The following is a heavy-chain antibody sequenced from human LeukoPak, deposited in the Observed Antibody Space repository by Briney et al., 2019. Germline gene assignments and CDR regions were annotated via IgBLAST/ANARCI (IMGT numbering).Heavy chain of an antibody. CDR2: FYSSGST. CDR1: GGSITTYS. Sequence: KASETLSLTCTVFGGSITTYSWSWLRQPAGRGLEWIGRFYSSGSTDYNPSLKSRVTMSVDTSKNQVSLKLSSVTAADTAIYYCARDFSSKNWFDTWGQGTLVTVSS. J-gene: IGHJ5*02. D-gene: IGHD2/OR15-2a*01. CDR3: ARDFSSKNWFDT. V-gene: IGHV4-4*07.